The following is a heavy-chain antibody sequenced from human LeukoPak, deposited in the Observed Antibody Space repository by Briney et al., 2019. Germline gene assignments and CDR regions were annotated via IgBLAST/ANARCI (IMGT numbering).Heavy chain of an antibody. D-gene: IGHD6-19*01. CDR1: GFTFSSYG. CDR2: IKSKTDGGTT. J-gene: IGHJ4*02. V-gene: IGHV3-15*01. Sequence: GGSLRLSCAASGFTFSSYGMHWVRQAPGKGLEWVGRIKSKTDGGTTDYAAPVKGRFTISRDDSKNTLYLQMNSLKTEDTAVYYCTTARGEQWLGFDYWGQGTLVTVSS. CDR3: TTARGEQWLGFDY.